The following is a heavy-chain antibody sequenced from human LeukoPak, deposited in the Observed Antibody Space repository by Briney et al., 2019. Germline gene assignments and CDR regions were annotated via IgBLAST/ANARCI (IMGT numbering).Heavy chain of an antibody. CDR2: ISGSGGST. Sequence: PGGSLRLSCAASGFTFGSYAMSWVRQAPGKGLEWVSVISGSGGSTYNADSVKGRFTISRDNSKNTLYLQMNSLRAEDTAVYYCAKGLYYYGSGTYYNIAYWGQGTLVTVSS. V-gene: IGHV3-23*01. CDR3: AKGLYYYGSGTYYNIAY. D-gene: IGHD3-10*01. CDR1: GFTFGSYA. J-gene: IGHJ4*02.